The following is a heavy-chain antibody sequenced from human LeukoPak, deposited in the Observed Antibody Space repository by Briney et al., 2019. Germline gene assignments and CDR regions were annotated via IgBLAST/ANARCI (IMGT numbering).Heavy chain of an antibody. D-gene: IGHD2-21*01. J-gene: IGHJ5*02. CDR2: VNWNGGST. V-gene: IGHV3-20*04. Sequence: GGSLRLSCAASGFTFSSYSMNWVRQAPGKGLEWVSGVNWNGGSTGYADSVKGRFTISRDNAKNSLYLQMNSLRAEDTALYYCARDGVEFYNWFDPWGQGTLVTVSS. CDR3: ARDGVEFYNWFDP. CDR1: GFTFSSYS.